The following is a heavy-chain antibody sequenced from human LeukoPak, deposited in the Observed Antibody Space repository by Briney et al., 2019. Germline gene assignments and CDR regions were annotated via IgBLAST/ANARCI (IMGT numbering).Heavy chain of an antibody. D-gene: IGHD6-13*01. CDR1: GSSISSGGYS. J-gene: IGHJ4*02. CDR2: IYHSGST. V-gene: IGHV4-30-2*01. CDR3: ARWAAAYDY. Sequence: SETLSLTCAVSGSSISSGGYSWSWIRQPPGKGLEWIGYIYHSGSTYYNPSLKSRVTISVDRSKNQFSLKLSSVTAADTAVYYCARWAAAYDYWGQGTLVTVSS.